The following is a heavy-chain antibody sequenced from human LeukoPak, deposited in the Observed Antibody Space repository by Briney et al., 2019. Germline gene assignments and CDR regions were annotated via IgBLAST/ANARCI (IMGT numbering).Heavy chain of an antibody. Sequence: ASVKVSCKASGGTFSSYATSWVRQAPGQGLEWMGRIIPILGIANYAQKFQGRVTITADKSTSTAYMELSSLRSEDTAVYYCARESFYGSGSYFDYWGQGTLVTVSS. J-gene: IGHJ4*02. CDR3: ARESFYGSGSYFDY. CDR2: IIPILGIA. D-gene: IGHD3-10*01. CDR1: GGTFSSYA. V-gene: IGHV1-69*04.